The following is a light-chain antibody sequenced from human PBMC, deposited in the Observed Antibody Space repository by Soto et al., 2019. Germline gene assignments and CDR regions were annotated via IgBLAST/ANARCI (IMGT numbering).Light chain of an antibody. V-gene: IGKV3-20*01. J-gene: IGKJ2*01. CDR1: QSVTSCY. CDR2: GAT. CDR3: QQYGNSPQT. Sequence: EIVLTQSPGTLSLSPGERATLSCRASQSVTSCYLAWYQQKPGQAPRHLIYGATCRATGIPDRFSGSGSGTDFSLTISRLEPEDFAEYYCQQYGNSPQTFGQGTKLEIK.